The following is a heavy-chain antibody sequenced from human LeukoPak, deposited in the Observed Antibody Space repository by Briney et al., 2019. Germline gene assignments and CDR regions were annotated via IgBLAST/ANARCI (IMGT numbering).Heavy chain of an antibody. D-gene: IGHD2/OR15-2a*01. CDR1: GGSISSYY. V-gene: IGHV4-4*07. J-gene: IGHJ4*02. Sequence: SETLSLTCSVSGGSISSYYWSWIRQPAGKGLGWIGRIYTNENTNYNPSLKSRVTMTVDTSKNQFSLTLSSVTAADTAVYYCARGGNRYFDYWGQGTLVTVSS. CDR2: IYTNENT. CDR3: ARGGNRYFDY.